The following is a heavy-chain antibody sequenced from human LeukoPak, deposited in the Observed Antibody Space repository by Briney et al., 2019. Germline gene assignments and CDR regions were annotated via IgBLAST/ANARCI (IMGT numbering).Heavy chain of an antibody. Sequence: SETLSLTCTVSGGSISSSSYYWGWIRQPPGKGLEWIGSIYYSGSTYYNPSLKSRVTISVDTSKNQFSLKLSSVTAADTAVYYCARKTRFAFDIWGQGTMVTVSS. V-gene: IGHV4-39*07. CDR2: IYYSGST. CDR3: ARKTRFAFDI. CDR1: GGSISSSSYY. J-gene: IGHJ3*02. D-gene: IGHD3-10*01.